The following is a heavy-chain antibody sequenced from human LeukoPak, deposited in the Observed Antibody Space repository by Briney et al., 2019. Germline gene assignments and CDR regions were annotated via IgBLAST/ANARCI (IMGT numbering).Heavy chain of an antibody. Sequence: SETLSLTCTVSGGSISSGSYHWGWIRQPPGKGLEWIGSIYYSGSTYYKPSLKSRVTISLDTSKNQFSLKLSSVTAADTAVYYCARAYSPPQWSPFDYWGQGTLVTVSP. CDR2: IYYSGST. CDR3: ARAYSPPQWSPFDY. D-gene: IGHD6-13*01. J-gene: IGHJ4*02. CDR1: GGSISSGSYH. V-gene: IGHV4-39*07.